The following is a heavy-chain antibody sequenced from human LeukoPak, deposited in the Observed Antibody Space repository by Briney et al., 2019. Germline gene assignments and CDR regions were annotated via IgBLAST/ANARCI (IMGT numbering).Heavy chain of an antibody. J-gene: IGHJ6*02. Sequence: GGSLRLSCAASGFSFSTYGMHWVRQAPGKGLEWVAVIWYDGSNKHYADSVKGRLTISRDNSKNTLYLQMNNLRAEDTAVYYCARYCSGGSCYSGLDVWSQGTTVIVSS. CDR3: ARYCSGGSCYSGLDV. CDR2: IWYDGSNK. CDR1: GFSFSTYG. V-gene: IGHV3-33*01. D-gene: IGHD2-15*01.